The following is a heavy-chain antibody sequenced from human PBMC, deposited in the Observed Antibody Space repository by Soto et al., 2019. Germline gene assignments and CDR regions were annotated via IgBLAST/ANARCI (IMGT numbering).Heavy chain of an antibody. D-gene: IGHD3-22*01. CDR1: GYSFTSYW. CDR3: ARPGLNYYDSSGFLDAFDI. CDR2: IYPGDSDT. J-gene: IGHJ3*02. V-gene: IGHV5-51*01. Sequence: GESLKISCKGSGYSFTSYWIGWVRQMPGKGLEWMGIIYPGDSDTRYSPSFQGQVTISADKSISTAYLQWSSLKASDTAMYYCARPGLNYYDSSGFLDAFDIWGQGTMVTV.